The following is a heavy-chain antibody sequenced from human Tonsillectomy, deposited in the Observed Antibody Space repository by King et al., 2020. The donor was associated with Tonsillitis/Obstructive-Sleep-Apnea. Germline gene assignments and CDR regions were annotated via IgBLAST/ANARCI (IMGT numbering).Heavy chain of an antibody. D-gene: IGHD1-20*01. Sequence: VQLPQWGAGLLKPSEPLSLTCTVYGGSFSYYYWSWIRQPPGKGLEWSGEINHSGNTNYNPSLKSRVTMSVDTSNNQFFLQLSSVTAADTAIYYCARRHSVTVVPFDFWGQGTLVTVSS. V-gene: IGHV4-34*01. CDR1: GGSFSYYY. CDR2: INHSGNT. CDR3: ARRHSVTVVPFDF. J-gene: IGHJ4*02.